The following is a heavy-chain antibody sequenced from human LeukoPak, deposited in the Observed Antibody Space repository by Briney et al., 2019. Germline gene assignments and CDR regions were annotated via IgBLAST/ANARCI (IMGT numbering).Heavy chain of an antibody. CDR3: ARGTRARAFDI. V-gene: IGHV1-2*02. J-gene: IGHJ3*02. CDR2: INPNTGDT. CDR1: GYTFTGYY. Sequence: GASVEVSCKASGYTFTGYYIHWVRQAPGQGLEWMGWINPNTGDTNYAQKFQGRVTMTRDTSVSTVYMELISLTSDDTALYYCARGTRARAFDIWGEGTMVTVSS.